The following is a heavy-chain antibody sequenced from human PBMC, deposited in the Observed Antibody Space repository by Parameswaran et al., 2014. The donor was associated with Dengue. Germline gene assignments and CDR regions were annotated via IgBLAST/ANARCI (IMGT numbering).Heavy chain of an antibody. J-gene: IGHJ4*02. Sequence: GESLKISCAAAGFTFSSYAMSWVRQAPGKGLEWVSGISSSGGRIWYADSVKGRFTISRDNSKNTLYLQANNLRAEDTAVYFCAKGDDFWSGAFDYWGQGTLGTVSS. CDR2: ISSSGGRI. D-gene: IGHD3-3*01. CDR3: AKGDDFWSGAFDY. V-gene: IGHV3-23*01. CDR1: GFTFSSYA.